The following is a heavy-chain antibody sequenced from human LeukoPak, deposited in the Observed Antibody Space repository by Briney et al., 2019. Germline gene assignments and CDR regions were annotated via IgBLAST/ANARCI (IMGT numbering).Heavy chain of an antibody. CDR2: ISGSGDYT. CDR3: AKDRQQWLVLQFDP. CDR1: GFTFSSYA. Sequence: GGSLRLSCAASGFTFSSYAMSWVRQAPGKGLEWVSVISGSGDYTYFADSVKGRFTISRDNSKNTLYLQMSSLRAEDTAVYYCAKDRQQWLVLQFDPWGQGTLVTVSS. D-gene: IGHD6-19*01. J-gene: IGHJ5*02. V-gene: IGHV3-23*01.